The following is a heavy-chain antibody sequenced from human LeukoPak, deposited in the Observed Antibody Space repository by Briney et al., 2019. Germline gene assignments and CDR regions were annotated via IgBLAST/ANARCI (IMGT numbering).Heavy chain of an antibody. V-gene: IGHV3-15*01. CDR1: GFTFSNYA. CDR2: IKRRADGGTA. Sequence: GGSLRLSCAASGFTFSNYAMSWVRQAPGKGLEWVGRIKRRADGGTADYAAPVEGRFTISRDDSKNTLYLQMNSLKTEDTAVYYCTTGNWGPYWGQGTLVTVSS. CDR3: TTGNWGPY. J-gene: IGHJ4*02. D-gene: IGHD7-27*01.